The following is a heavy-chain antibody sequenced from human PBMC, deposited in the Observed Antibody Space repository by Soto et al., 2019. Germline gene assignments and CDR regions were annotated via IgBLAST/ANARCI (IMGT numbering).Heavy chain of an antibody. D-gene: IGHD2-21*01. J-gene: IGHJ1*01. CDR2: IWYDGSNK. V-gene: IGHV3-33*01. Sequence: QVQLVESGGGVVQPGRSLRLSCAVSGFTFSFYGMHWVRQAPGKGLAWVAVIWYDGSNKYYADSVKGRFTISRDNSKNTLYLQMNSLRAEDTAVYYCARDNIRDWYFQYWGQGSLVTVSS. CDR1: GFTFSFYG. CDR3: ARDNIRDWYFQY.